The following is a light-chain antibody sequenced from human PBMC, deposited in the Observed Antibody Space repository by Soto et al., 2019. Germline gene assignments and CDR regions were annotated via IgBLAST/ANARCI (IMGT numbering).Light chain of an antibody. V-gene: IGKV3-20*01. J-gene: IGKJ4*01. CDR3: QQYGSSPLT. CDR1: QSVSSSY. CDR2: GAS. Sequence: ESEWTQSRGTLSLYPGERATLSCRASQSVSSSYLAWYQQKPGQAPRLLIYGASSRATGIPDRFSGSGSGTDFTLTISRLEPEDFAVYYCQQYGSSPLTFGGGTKVDI.